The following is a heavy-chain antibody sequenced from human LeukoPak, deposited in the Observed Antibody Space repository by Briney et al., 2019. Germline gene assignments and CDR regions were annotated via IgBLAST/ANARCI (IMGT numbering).Heavy chain of an antibody. CDR2: ISSSGSTI. D-gene: IGHD3-22*01. Sequence: PGGSLRLACAASGFTFSDYYMSWIRQAPGKGLEWVSYISSSGSTIYYADSVKGRFTISRDNAKNSLYLQMNSLRAEDTAVYYCARRGYYDSSGYQNWFDPWGQGTLVTVSS. J-gene: IGHJ5*02. CDR1: GFTFSDYY. CDR3: ARRGYYDSSGYQNWFDP. V-gene: IGHV3-11*04.